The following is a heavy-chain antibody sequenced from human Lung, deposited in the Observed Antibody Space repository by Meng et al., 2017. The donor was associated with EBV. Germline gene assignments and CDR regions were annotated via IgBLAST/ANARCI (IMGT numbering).Heavy chain of an antibody. J-gene: IGHJ4*02. Sequence: LQLQDSGSGLVKPSQTLSLPCAVSGVSISSGGYSWSWIRQPPGKGLEWIGYIYHSGSTYYNPSLKSRVTISVDTSKNQFSLKLSSVTAADTAVYYCARVTLWFGELEYWGQGALVTVSS. V-gene: IGHV4-30-2*01. D-gene: IGHD3-10*01. CDR2: IYHSGST. CDR3: ARVTLWFGELEY. CDR1: GVSISSGGYS.